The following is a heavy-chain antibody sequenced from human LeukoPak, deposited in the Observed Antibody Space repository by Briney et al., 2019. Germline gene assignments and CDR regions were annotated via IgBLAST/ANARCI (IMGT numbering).Heavy chain of an antibody. J-gene: IGHJ6*02. CDR2: IYSGGST. D-gene: IGHD6-13*01. CDR1: GFTVSSNY. Sequence: GGSLRLSCAASGFTVSSNYMSWVRQAPGKGLEWVSVIYSGGSTYYADSVKGRFTISRDNAKNSLYLQMNSLRAEDTAVYYCARDGAAAGAYYYYYGMDVWGQGTTVTVSS. CDR3: ARDGAAAGAYYYYYGMDV. V-gene: IGHV3-53*01.